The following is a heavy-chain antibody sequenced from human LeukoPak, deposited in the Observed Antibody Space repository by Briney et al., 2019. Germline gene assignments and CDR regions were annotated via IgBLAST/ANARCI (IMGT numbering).Heavy chain of an antibody. CDR1: GYTFTSYA. CDR3: ARGEAHVTAMGY. J-gene: IGHJ4*02. Sequence: ASVKVSCKASGYTFTSYAMHWVRQAPGQRLEWMGWINAGNGNTKYSQKFQGRVTITRDTSASTAYMELSSLRSEDTAVYYCARGEAHVTAMGYWGQGTLVTVSS. V-gene: IGHV1-3*01. D-gene: IGHD5-18*01. CDR2: INAGNGNT.